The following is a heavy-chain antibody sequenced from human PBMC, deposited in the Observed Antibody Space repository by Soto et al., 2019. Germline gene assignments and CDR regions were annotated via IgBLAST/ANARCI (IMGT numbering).Heavy chain of an antibody. Sequence: QVQLVQSGAEVKKPGSSVKVSCKASGGTFSSYAISWVRQAPGQGLEWMGGIIPIFGTANYAQKFQGRVKITGDESTSTAYLGLSSVRSEDTVVYYCARVYCSGGSCYSEGIGMAVWGQGTTVTVSS. D-gene: IGHD2-15*01. CDR3: ARVYCSGGSCYSEGIGMAV. J-gene: IGHJ6*02. CDR1: GGTFSSYA. V-gene: IGHV1-69*01. CDR2: IIPIFGTA.